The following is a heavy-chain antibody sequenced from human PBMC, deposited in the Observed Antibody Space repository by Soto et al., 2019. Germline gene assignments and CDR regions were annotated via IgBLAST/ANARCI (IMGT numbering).Heavy chain of an antibody. CDR2: INSDGSSI. CDR3: ARETGYSSGWRQGY. D-gene: IGHD6-19*01. J-gene: IGHJ4*02. CDR1: NRR. Sequence: NRRMHWVRQAPEKGLVWVSRINSDGSSITYADSVNGRFTISRDNAKNTLYLQMNSLRVEDTAVYYCARETGYSSGWRQGYWGQGSLVTVSS. V-gene: IGHV3-74*03.